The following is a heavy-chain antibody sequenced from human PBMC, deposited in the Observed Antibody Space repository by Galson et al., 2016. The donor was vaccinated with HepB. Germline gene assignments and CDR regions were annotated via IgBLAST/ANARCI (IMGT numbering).Heavy chain of an antibody. J-gene: IGHJ4*02. CDR3: AKRTSHDYGALLDY. D-gene: IGHD4-17*01. CDR2: MTDSGGST. Sequence: SLRLSCAASGFTFRSYAMSWVRQAPGKGLEWVSTMTDSGGSTYCADSVKGRFTISRDNSKNTLFLQMNSLRVEDTAMYYCAKRTSHDYGALLDYWGQGTLVTVSS. CDR1: GFTFRSYA. V-gene: IGHV3-23*01.